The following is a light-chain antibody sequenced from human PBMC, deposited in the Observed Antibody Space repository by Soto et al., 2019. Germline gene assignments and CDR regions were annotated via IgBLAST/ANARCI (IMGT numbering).Light chain of an antibody. CDR1: QIISSTY. V-gene: IGKV3-20*01. CDR2: GAS. J-gene: IGKJ2*01. Sequence: DIVLTQSPGTLSLSPGERATLSCRASQIISSTYLGWYQQKPGQAPRLLIYGASSRATVIPDSFSGSGSGADFPLTISRLEPEDFAVYYCQHYGTSLYTFGQGTKLEIK. CDR3: QHYGTSLYT.